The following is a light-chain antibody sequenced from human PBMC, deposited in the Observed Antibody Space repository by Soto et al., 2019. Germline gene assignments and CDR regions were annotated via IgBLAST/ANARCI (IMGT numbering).Light chain of an antibody. V-gene: IGLV2-14*03. CDR1: SSDVGGYNY. J-gene: IGLJ2*01. Sequence: QSALTQPASGSGSPGQSITSSCTGTSSDVGGYNYVSWYQQHPGNAPKPRIYDVSNRPSGVSNRFSGSKSGNTASLTISGLQAEDEADYYCSSYTRSSTLYVVFAGGTKLTAL. CDR3: SSYTRSSTLYVV. CDR2: DVS.